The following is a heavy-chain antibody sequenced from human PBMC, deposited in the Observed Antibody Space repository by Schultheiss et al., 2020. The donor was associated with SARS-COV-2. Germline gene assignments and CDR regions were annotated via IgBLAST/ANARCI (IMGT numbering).Heavy chain of an antibody. CDR1: GFTFSSYA. J-gene: IGHJ6*02. Sequence: GGSLRLSCAASGFTFSSYAMSWVRQAPGKGLEWVSSISSSSSYIYYADSVKGRFTISRDNAKNSLYLQMNSLRAEDTAVYYCARWWGSSSWYRGYYYYGMDVWGQGTTVTVSS. CDR3: ARWWGSSSWYRGYYYYGMDV. D-gene: IGHD6-13*01. V-gene: IGHV3-21*01. CDR2: ISSSSSYI.